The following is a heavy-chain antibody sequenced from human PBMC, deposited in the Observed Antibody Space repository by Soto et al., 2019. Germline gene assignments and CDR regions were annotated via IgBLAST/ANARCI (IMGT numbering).Heavy chain of an antibody. V-gene: IGHV1-18*01. CDR1: GYTFTRYS. J-gene: IGHJ4*02. CDR3: ARDHAGSGWFRFDY. CDR2: ISAYNGDT. Sequence: QVQLVQSGAEVKKPGASVKVSCKTSGYTFTRYSISWVRQAPGQGLEWMGWISAYNGDTNYAQKLQGRVTXXTXTXXSTAYMELRSLRSDDTAMYYCARDHAGSGWFRFDYWGQGTLVTVSS. D-gene: IGHD6-19*01.